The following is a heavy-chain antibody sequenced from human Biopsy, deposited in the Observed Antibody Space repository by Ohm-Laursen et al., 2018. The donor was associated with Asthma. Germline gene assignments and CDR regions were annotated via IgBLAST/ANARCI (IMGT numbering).Heavy chain of an antibody. D-gene: IGHD2-8*01. CDR2: MSFDGRQT. CDR1: GFSFNSYG. Sequence: SLRLSCSASGFSFNSYGMHWVRQAPGKGLEWVAVMSFDGRQTYYADSVKGRFTISRDNSKNTLYLQMNSLRAEDTAVYYCAKVHRVYAMVGYFDYWGQGTLVTVSS. V-gene: IGHV3-30*18. J-gene: IGHJ4*02. CDR3: AKVHRVYAMVGYFDY.